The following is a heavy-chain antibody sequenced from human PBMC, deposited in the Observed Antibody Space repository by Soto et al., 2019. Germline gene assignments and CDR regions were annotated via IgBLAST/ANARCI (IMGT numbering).Heavy chain of an antibody. D-gene: IGHD3-22*01. CDR3: AKELPYYYDSSGSRAPFDY. Sequence: PGGSLRLSCAASGFTFSSYAMSWVRQAPGKGLEWVSAISGSGGSTYYADSVKGRFTISRDNSKNTLYLQMNSLRAEDTAVYYCAKELPYYYDSSGSRAPFDYWGQGTLVTVS. CDR2: ISGSGGST. J-gene: IGHJ4*02. CDR1: GFTFSSYA. V-gene: IGHV3-23*01.